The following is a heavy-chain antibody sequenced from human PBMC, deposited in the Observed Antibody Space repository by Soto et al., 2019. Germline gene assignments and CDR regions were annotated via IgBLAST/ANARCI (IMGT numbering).Heavy chain of an antibody. V-gene: IGHV4-31*03. D-gene: IGHD1-1*01. J-gene: IGHJ6*02. CDR2: IDRSGST. Sequence: QVQLQESGPGLVKPSQTLSLSCNVSGVSVSSGDYYWSWIRQHPGGGLEWIGYIDRSGSTYYRPSLRGRVIMSVDTSTNQISLRLLSVTAADTAMYYCARDAGGNSENYYGLDVWGHGTTVTVSS. CDR1: GVSVSSGDYY. CDR3: ARDAGGNSENYYGLDV.